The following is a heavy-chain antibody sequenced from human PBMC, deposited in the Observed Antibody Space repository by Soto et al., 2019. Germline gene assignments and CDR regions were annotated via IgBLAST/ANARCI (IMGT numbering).Heavy chain of an antibody. CDR1: GWSFSGYY. Sequence: PSETLSLXCAVYGWSFSGYYWSWIRQPPGKGLEWSGEINHSGSTNYNPSLKSRVTISVDTSKNQFSLKVSSVTAADTAVYSCASHQEGYRAYFASWGQGTPVTVSS. V-gene: IGHV4-34*01. D-gene: IGHD5-12*01. J-gene: IGHJ4*02. CDR3: ASHQEGYRAYFAS. CDR2: INHSGST.